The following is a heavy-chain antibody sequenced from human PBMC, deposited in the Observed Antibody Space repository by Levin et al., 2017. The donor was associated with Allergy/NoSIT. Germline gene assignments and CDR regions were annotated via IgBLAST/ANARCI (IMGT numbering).Heavy chain of an antibody. J-gene: IGHJ4*02. CDR3: ARDSLAMNDY. Sequence: ASVKVSCKASGYTFTSYAIHWVRQAPGQRLEWMGWINAGNGNTRYSQKFQGRFTITRDTSASTAYMELSSLTSEDTAVYFCARDSLAMNDYWGQGTLVTVSS. CDR1: GYTFTSYA. CDR2: INAGNGNT. V-gene: IGHV1-3*01. D-gene: IGHD3-16*01.